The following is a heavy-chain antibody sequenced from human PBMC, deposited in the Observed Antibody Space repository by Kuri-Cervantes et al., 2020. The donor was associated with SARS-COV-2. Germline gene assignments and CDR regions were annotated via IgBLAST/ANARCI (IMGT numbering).Heavy chain of an antibody. D-gene: IGHD2-2*01. Sequence: SETLSLTCTVSGGSISSSSYYWGWIRQPPGKGPEWIGSIYYSGSTYYNPSLKSRVTISVDTSKNQFSLKLSSVTAADTAVYYCARVEVVVVPAATHYYYYYMDVWGKGTTVTVSS. V-gene: IGHV4-39*01. J-gene: IGHJ6*03. CDR3: ARVEVVVVPAATHYYYYYMDV. CDR2: IYYSGST. CDR1: GGSISSSSYY.